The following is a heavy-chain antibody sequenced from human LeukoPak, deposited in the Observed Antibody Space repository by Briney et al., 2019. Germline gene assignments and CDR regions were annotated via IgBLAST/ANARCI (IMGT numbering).Heavy chain of an antibody. CDR1: GGSFCCYY. J-gene: IGHJ5*02. Sequence: SETLSLTCAVYGGSFCCYYWSWIRQPPGKGLEWIGEINHSGSTNYNPSLKSRVTISVDTSKNQFSLKLSSVTAADTAVYYCASGVRSGYYNWFDPWGQGTLVTVSS. D-gene: IGHD3-3*01. CDR2: INHSGST. CDR3: ASGVRSGYYNWFDP. V-gene: IGHV4-34*01.